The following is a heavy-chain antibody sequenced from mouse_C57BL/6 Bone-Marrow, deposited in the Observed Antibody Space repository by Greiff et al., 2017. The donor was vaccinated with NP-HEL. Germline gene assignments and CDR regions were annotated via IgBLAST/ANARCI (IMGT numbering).Heavy chain of an antibody. Sequence: VQLQQSDAELVKPGASVKISCKASGYTFTDHTIHWMKQRPEQGLEWIGYIYPRDGSTKYNEKFKGKATLTADQSSSTAYMQLNSLTSEDAAVYFCTRAGTWRGFAYWGQGTLVTVSA. D-gene: IGHD3-3*01. CDR2: IYPRDGST. J-gene: IGHJ3*01. CDR1: GYTFTDHT. CDR3: TRAGTWRGFAY. V-gene: IGHV1-78*01.